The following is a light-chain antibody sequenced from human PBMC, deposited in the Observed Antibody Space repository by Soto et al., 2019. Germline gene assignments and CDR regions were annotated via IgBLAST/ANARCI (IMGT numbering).Light chain of an antibody. CDR3: QQRSNWQIT. Sequence: ETVLTQSPATLSLSPGESATLSCRASQSVSTYLAWYQQKPGQAPRLLIYDSSNRVTGIPARFRGSGSGTDFTLTIRSLEPDDFAVYYCQQRSNWQITFGQGTRLEIK. CDR2: DSS. V-gene: IGKV3-11*01. J-gene: IGKJ5*01. CDR1: QSVSTY.